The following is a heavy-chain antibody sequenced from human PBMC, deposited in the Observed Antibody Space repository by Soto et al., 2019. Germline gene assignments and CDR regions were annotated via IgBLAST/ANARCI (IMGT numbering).Heavy chain of an antibody. D-gene: IGHD1-26*01. CDR2: IYPGDSDT. CDR1: GYSFTTYW. Sequence: PGESLKISCYCSGYSFTTYWIGWVRRMPGKGLEWMGIIYPGDSDTRYSPSFQGQVTISADKSIGTAYLQWSSLKASDTAIYYCARHLLVGATLEPFDYWGQGTLVTVSS. J-gene: IGHJ4*02. CDR3: ARHLLVGATLEPFDY. V-gene: IGHV5-51*01.